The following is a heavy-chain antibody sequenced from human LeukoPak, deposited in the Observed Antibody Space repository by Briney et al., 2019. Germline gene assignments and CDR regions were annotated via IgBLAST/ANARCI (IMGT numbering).Heavy chain of an antibody. D-gene: IGHD6-6*01. J-gene: IGHJ4*02. CDR2: IIPIFGTA. Sequence: SVKVSCKAPGGTFSSYAISWVRQAPGQGLEWMGGIIPIFGTANYAQKFQGRVTITTDESTSTAYMELSSLRSEDTAVYYCARLIEPPTSSSGAFSDYWGQGTLVTVSS. CDR3: ARLIEPPTSSSGAFSDY. V-gene: IGHV1-69*05. CDR1: GGTFSSYA.